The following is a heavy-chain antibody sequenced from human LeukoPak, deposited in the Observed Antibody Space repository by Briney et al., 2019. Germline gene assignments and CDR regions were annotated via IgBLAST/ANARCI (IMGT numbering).Heavy chain of an antibody. CDR3: ARVTMVPYYYYGMDV. CDR2: INPNSGGT. V-gene: IGHV1-2*02. Sequence: ASVKVSFKASGYTFTAYYMHWVRQAPGQGLEWMGWINPNSGGTNYAQNFQGRVTMTRDTSISTAYMELSRLRSDDTAVYYCARVTMVPYYYYGMDVWGQGTTVTVSS. CDR1: GYTFTAYY. D-gene: IGHD3-10*01. J-gene: IGHJ6*02.